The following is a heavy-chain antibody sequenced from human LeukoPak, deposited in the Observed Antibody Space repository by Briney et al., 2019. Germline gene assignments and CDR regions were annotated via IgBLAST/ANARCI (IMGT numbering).Heavy chain of an antibody. CDR3: ARRRYYDSTGYLD. CDR1: GDYISSSSYY. Sequence: PSETLSHTCTLSGDYISSSSYYWGWIRQPPGKGLEWIGDIYYSGSTYYNASLKGRVSISIDTSNNHFSLHLKSLTAADTALYYCARRRYYDSTGYLDWGHGTLVTVSS. V-gene: IGHV4-39*02. CDR2: IYYSGST. D-gene: IGHD3-22*01. J-gene: IGHJ1*01.